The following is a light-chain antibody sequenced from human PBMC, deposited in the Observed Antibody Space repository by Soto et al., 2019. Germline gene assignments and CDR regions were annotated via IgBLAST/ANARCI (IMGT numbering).Light chain of an antibody. J-gene: IGLJ2*01. CDR3: SSYTSSSIPV. Sequence: QSALTQPASVSGSPGQSITISCTGTSSDVGGYNYVSWYQQHPGKAPKLMIYDVSNRPSGVSNRFSGSKSGNTASLTISGLQAEDEADYYCSSYTSSSIPVFGGRTKLTVL. CDR2: DVS. CDR1: SSDVGGYNY. V-gene: IGLV2-14*01.